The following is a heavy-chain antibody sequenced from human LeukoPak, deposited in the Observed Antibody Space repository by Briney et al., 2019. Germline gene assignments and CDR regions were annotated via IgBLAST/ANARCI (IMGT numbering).Heavy chain of an antibody. J-gene: IGHJ3*02. D-gene: IGHD3-3*01. CDR1: GGSFSGYY. Sequence: PSETLSLTCAVYGGSFSGYYWSWIRQPPGKGLEWIGEINHSGSTNYNPSLKSRVTISVDTSKNQFSLKLSSVTATDTAVYYCARAPLLRSGAFDIWGQGTMVTVSS. V-gene: IGHV4-34*01. CDR2: INHSGST. CDR3: ARAPLLRSGAFDI.